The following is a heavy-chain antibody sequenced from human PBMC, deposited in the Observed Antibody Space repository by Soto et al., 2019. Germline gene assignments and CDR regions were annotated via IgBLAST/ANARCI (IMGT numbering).Heavy chain of an antibody. CDR1: GFTFSSYG. CDR3: AKGLYDSSGYGAGFDY. V-gene: IGHV3-30*18. CDR2: ISYDGSNK. Sequence: GGSLRLSCAASGFTFSSYGMHWVRQAPGKGLEWVAVISYDGSNKYYADSVKGRFTISRDNSKNTLYLQMNSLRAEDTAVYYCAKGLYDSSGYGAGFDYWGQGTLVTVSS. D-gene: IGHD3-22*01. J-gene: IGHJ4*02.